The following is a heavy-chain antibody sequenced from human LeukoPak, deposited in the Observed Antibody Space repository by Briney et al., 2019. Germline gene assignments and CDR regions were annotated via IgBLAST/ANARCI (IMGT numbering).Heavy chain of an antibody. J-gene: IGHJ4*02. CDR3: ASRIAYYYDSSGYYPY. D-gene: IGHD3-22*01. Sequence: ASVKVSCKASGYTFTSHGISWVRQAPGQGLEWMGWISAYNGNTNYAQKFQGRVTITTDESTSTAYMELSSLRSEDTAVYYCASRIAYYYDSSGYYPYWGQGTLVTVSS. V-gene: IGHV1-18*01. CDR1: GYTFTSHG. CDR2: ISAYNGNT.